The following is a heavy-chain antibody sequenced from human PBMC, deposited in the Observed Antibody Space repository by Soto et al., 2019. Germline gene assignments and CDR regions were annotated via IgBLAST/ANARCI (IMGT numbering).Heavy chain of an antibody. J-gene: IGHJ5*02. CDR2: ISGSGGST. Sequence: PGGSLRLSCAASGFTFSSYAMSWVRQAPGKGLEWASAISGSGGSTYYADSVKGRFTISRDNSKNTLYLQMNSLRAEDTAVYYCAKEPLWFGELNWFDPWGQGTLVTVSS. V-gene: IGHV3-23*01. CDR3: AKEPLWFGELNWFDP. CDR1: GFTFSSYA. D-gene: IGHD3-10*01.